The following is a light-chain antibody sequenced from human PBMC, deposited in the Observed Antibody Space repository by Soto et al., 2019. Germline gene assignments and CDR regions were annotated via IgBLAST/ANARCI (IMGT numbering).Light chain of an antibody. Sequence: PATLSFCPGEIATLSCRASQSVSSNLAWYQQKPGQAPRLLIYGASTRATGIPARFSGSGSGTEFTPTISSLQSEDFAVYYCQQYNNWPPITFGQGTRLEIK. J-gene: IGKJ5*01. CDR2: GAS. V-gene: IGKV3-15*01. CDR1: QSVSSN. CDR3: QQYNNWPPIT.